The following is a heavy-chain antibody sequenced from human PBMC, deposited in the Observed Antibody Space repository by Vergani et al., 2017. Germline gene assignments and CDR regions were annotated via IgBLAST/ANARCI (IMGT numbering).Heavy chain of an antibody. Sequence: QVQLQESGPGLVKPSQTLSLTCTVSGGSISSGDYYWSWIRQPPGKGLEWIGYIYYSGSTYYNPSLKSRVTISVDTSKNQFSLKLSSVTAADTAVYYCARERANYYGSGSYVDVWGQGTTVTVSS. CDR1: GGSISSGDYY. J-gene: IGHJ6*02. V-gene: IGHV4-30-4*08. D-gene: IGHD3-10*01. CDR2: IYYSGST. CDR3: ARERANYYGSGSYVDV.